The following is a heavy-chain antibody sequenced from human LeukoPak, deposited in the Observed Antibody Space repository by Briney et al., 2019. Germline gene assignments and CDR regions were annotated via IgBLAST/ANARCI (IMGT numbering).Heavy chain of an antibody. Sequence: KTGGSLRLSCAPSGFTFSDNYMDWVRQAPGKGLEWVGRTRNKANSYTTEYAASVKGRFTISRDDSKNSLYLQMNSLKTEDTAVYYCARDLSSSGAFFDYWGQGTLVTVSS. CDR1: GFTFSDNY. CDR2: TRNKANSYTT. J-gene: IGHJ4*02. D-gene: IGHD3-22*01. V-gene: IGHV3-72*01. CDR3: ARDLSSSGAFFDY.